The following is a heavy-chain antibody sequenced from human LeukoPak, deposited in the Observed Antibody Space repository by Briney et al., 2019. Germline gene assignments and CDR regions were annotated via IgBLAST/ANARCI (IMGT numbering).Heavy chain of an antibody. CDR3: ARDPYSGSYGDYYYYYMDV. V-gene: IGHV3-7*01. D-gene: IGHD1-26*01. CDR1: GFTFSSYW. J-gene: IGHJ6*03. Sequence: PGGSLRLSCAASGFTFSSYWMSWVRQAPGKGLEWVASIKQDGSEKYYVDSVKGRFTISRDNAKNSLYLQMNSLRDEDTAVYYCARDPYSGSYGDYYYYYMDVWGKGTTVTISS. CDR2: IKQDGSEK.